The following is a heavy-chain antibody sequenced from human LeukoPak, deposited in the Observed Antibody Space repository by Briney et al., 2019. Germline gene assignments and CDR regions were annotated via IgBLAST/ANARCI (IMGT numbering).Heavy chain of an antibody. J-gene: IGHJ4*02. CDR2: IKEDGSEK. D-gene: IGHD1-26*01. CDR1: VLTFSSYW. V-gene: IGHV3-7*01. Sequence: VGSLRLSCVASVLTFSSYWGSCVRQAPGEGRGWVANIKEDGSEKYYVGSVKGRFTSSRDNAKNSLYLQMNSLRAEDTAVYYCARDEAVGATLFDYWGQGTLVTVSS. CDR3: ARDEAVGATLFDY.